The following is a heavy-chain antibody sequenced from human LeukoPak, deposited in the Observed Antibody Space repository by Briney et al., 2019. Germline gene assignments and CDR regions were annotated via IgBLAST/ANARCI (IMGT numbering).Heavy chain of an antibody. J-gene: IGHJ4*02. Sequence: PGGSLRLSCAASGFTFSTYAMSWVRQAPGKGLEWVSLISGYGGSTYYADSVKGRFTISRDNAKNTLYLQMNSLRAEDTAVYYCAREVPRQSYYGLGYFDYWGQGTLVTVSS. V-gene: IGHV3-23*01. CDR3: AREVPRQSYYGLGYFDY. CDR2: ISGYGGST. D-gene: IGHD3-22*01. CDR1: GFTFSTYA.